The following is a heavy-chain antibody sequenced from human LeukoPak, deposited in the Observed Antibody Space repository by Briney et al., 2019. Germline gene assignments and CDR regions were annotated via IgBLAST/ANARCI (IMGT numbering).Heavy chain of an antibody. CDR3: ARVPETTQLFDY. Sequence: GGSLRLSCAASGFTFEAYGLSWVRQAPGKGLEWVSGINWNDGSTDYAASVKGRFTTPRDKAKNSLYLQMNSLRAEDTALYYCARVPETTQLFDYWGQGTLVTVSS. V-gene: IGHV3-20*04. CDR2: INWNDGST. CDR1: GFTFEAYG. D-gene: IGHD1-14*01. J-gene: IGHJ4*02.